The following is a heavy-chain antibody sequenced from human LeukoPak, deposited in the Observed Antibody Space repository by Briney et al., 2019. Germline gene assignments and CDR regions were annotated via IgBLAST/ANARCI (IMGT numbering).Heavy chain of an antibody. Sequence: GGSLRLSCAASGFTFSSYGMSWVRQAPGKGLEWVSGISGSGGSTYYADSVKGRFTISRDNSKKTLFLQMNSLRAEDTAVYYCAKLGYCSSTSCYFYGAFDIWGQGTMVTVSS. CDR3: AKLGYCSSTSCYFYGAFDI. CDR1: GFTFSSYG. D-gene: IGHD2-2*01. J-gene: IGHJ3*02. CDR2: ISGSGGST. V-gene: IGHV3-23*01.